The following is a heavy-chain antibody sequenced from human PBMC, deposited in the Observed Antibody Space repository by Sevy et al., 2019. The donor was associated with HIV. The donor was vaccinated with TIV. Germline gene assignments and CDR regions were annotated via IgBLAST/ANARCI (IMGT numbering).Heavy chain of an antibody. Sequence: SETLSLTCAVYGGSFSGYYWSWIRQPPGKGLEWIGEINHSGSTKYNPSLKSRVTISLDTSKNQFSLKLSSVTAADTAVYYCARHCGGDCSHAFDIWGQGTMVTVSS. CDR2: INHSGST. CDR1: GGSFSGYY. CDR3: ARHCGGDCSHAFDI. D-gene: IGHD2-21*02. V-gene: IGHV4-34*01. J-gene: IGHJ3*02.